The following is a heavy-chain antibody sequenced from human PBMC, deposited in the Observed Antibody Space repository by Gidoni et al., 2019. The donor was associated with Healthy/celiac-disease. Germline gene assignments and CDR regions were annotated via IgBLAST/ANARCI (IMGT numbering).Heavy chain of an antibody. CDR3: ARGGYGDYVVSDYFDY. D-gene: IGHD4-17*01. CDR2: ISGSGGST. Sequence: EVQLLESGGGLVQPGGSLRLSCAASGFTFSSYAMSWVRQAPGKGLEWVSAISGSGGSTYYADSVKGRFTISRDNSKNTLYLQMNSLRAEDTAVYYCARGGYGDYVVSDYFDYWGQGTLVTVSS. V-gene: IGHV3-23*01. J-gene: IGHJ4*02. CDR1: GFTFSSYA.